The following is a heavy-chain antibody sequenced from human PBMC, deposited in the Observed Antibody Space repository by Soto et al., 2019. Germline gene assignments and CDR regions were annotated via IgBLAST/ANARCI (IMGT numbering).Heavy chain of an antibody. CDR3: ARGGNYGVYAIYFDY. V-gene: IGHV1-69*02. D-gene: IGHD4-17*01. CDR2: IIPILGIA. J-gene: IGHJ4*02. Sequence: QVQLVQSGAEVKKPGSSVKVSCKASGGTFSSYTISWVRQAPGQGLEWMGRIIPILGIANYAQKFQGRVTITADKSTSTAYMELSSLRSEDTAVYYCARGGNYGVYAIYFDYWGQGTLVTVSS. CDR1: GGTFSSYT.